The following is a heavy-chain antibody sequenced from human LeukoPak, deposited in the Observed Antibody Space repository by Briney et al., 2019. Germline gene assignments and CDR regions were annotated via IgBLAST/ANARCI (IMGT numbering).Heavy chain of an antibody. CDR2: IVVGSGNT. CDR3: AAAGYGVPAAIRPNDYYYYRDV. D-gene: IGHD2-2*02. CDR1: GFTFTSSA. J-gene: IGHJ6*03. V-gene: IGHV1-58*01. Sequence: SVKVSCKASGFTFTSSAVQWGRQARGQRLEWIGWIVVGSGNTNYAQKFQERVTITRDMSTSTAYMELSSLRSEDTAVYYCAAAGYGVPAAIRPNDYYYYRDVWGKGTTVTVSS.